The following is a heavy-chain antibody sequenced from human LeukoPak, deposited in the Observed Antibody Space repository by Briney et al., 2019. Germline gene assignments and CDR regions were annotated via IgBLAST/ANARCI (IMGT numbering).Heavy chain of an antibody. CDR3: AREVGGDSGSDAFDI. D-gene: IGHD3-16*01. V-gene: IGHV4-4*07. CDR2: IYSRGST. J-gene: IGHJ3*02. Sequence: PSETLSLTCTVSGGSINSYYWSWIRQPAGKGLEWIGRIYSRGSTSYSPSLKSRVTMSVDTSKNQFSLRLNSVTAADTAVYYCAREVGGDSGSDAFDIWGQGTMVTVSS. CDR1: GGSINSYY.